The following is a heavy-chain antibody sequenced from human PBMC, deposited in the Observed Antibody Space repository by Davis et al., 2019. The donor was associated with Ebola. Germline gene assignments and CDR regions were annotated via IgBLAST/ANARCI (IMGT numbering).Heavy chain of an antibody. CDR1: GFIFSTYV. V-gene: IGHV3-23*01. CDR3: AKDNSNIWSEV. Sequence: GESLKISCSASGFIFSTYVMSWVRQAPGKGLEWVSTYGTSADTYYADSVKGRFTISRDNSKNTLYLQMNGLRVEDTAIYYCAKDNSNIWSEVWGQGTMVTVSS. CDR2: GTSADT. J-gene: IGHJ3*01. D-gene: IGHD2/OR15-2a*01.